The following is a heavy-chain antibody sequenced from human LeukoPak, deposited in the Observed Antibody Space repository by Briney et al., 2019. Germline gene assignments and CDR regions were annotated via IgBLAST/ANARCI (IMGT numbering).Heavy chain of an antibody. J-gene: IGHJ2*01. D-gene: IGHD4-17*01. Sequence: ASVKVSCKASGYTFTNYAISWVRQAPGQGLEWMGWISGYNGNTNYAQNLQGRVTVTTDTSTSTAYMELRSLRSDDTAVYHCARRGDSGYGDYGYFDLWGRGTLVTVSS. V-gene: IGHV1-18*01. CDR3: ARRGDSGYGDYGYFDL. CDR2: ISGYNGNT. CDR1: GYTFTNYA.